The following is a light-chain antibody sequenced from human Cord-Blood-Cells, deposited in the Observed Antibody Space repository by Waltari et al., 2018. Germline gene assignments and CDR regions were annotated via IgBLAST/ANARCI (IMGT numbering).Light chain of an antibody. Sequence: EIVMTQYLATLSVSPGERATLSCRASQSVSSNLAWYQQKPGQAPRLLIYGASTRATGIPARFSGSGSGTEFTLTISSLQSEDFAVYYCQQYNNWPPFTFGPGTKVDIK. CDR2: GAS. CDR3: QQYNNWPPFT. V-gene: IGKV3-15*01. J-gene: IGKJ3*01. CDR1: QSVSSN.